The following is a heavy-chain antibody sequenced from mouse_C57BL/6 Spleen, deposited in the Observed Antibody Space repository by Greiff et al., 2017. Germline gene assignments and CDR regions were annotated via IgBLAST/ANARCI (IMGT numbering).Heavy chain of an antibody. CDR1: GYAFTNYL. V-gene: IGHV1-54*01. Sequence: QVQLQQSGAELVRPGTSVKVSCKASGYAFTNYLIEWVKQRPGQGLEWIGVINPGSGGTNYNEKFKGKATLTADKSSSTAYMQLSSLTSEDSAVYFCARFRGYPYAMDYWGQGTSVTVSS. CDR3: ARFRGYPYAMDY. CDR2: INPGSGGT. J-gene: IGHJ4*01.